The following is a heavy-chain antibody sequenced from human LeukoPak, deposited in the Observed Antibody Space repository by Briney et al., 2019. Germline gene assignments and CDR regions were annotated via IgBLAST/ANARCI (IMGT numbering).Heavy chain of an antibody. CDR2: IKQDGSTQ. CDR1: GFPFNSYW. CDR3: ARYRHLGY. V-gene: IGHV3-7*01. Sequence: PGGSLRLSCTASGFPFNSYWMTWVRQTPGKGLEWVANIKQDGSTQYYVDSVRGRFTISRDNAMNSLYLQMNSLRAEDTAVYYCARYRHLGYWGQGTLVTVSS. J-gene: IGHJ4*02.